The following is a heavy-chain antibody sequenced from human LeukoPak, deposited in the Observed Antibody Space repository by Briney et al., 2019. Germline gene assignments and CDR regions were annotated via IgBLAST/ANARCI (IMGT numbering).Heavy chain of an antibody. CDR2: IYTSGST. CDR3: AIDDSQGFDP. J-gene: IGHJ5*02. D-gene: IGHD2-21*02. V-gene: IGHV4-4*07. Sequence: SETLSLTCTVSGGSISSYYWSWIRQPAGKGLEWIGRIYTSGSTNYNPSLMSRVTMSVDTSKNQFSLKLSSVPAADTAVYYCAIDDSQGFDPWGQGTLVTVSS. CDR1: GGSISSYY.